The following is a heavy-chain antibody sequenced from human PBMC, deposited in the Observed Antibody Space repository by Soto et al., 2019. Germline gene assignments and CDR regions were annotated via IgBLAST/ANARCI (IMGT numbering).Heavy chain of an antibody. J-gene: IGHJ4*02. D-gene: IGHD5-12*01. V-gene: IGHV4-31*03. CDR3: ARAENERAGIYRPPDY. Sequence: SETLSLTCTVSGASITSGGYYWSWIRQHPGKGLEWIGYIYYSVTTYYNPSLKSRVIISVDTSKNQFSLNLSSVTAADTAVYYCARAENERAGIYRPPDYWGQGTLVT. CDR1: GASITSGGYY. CDR2: IYYSVTT.